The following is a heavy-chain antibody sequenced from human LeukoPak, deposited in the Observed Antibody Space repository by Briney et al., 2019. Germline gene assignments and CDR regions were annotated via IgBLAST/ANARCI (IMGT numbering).Heavy chain of an antibody. D-gene: IGHD2-15*01. V-gene: IGHV3-48*01. J-gene: IGHJ5*01. Sequence: GGSLRLSCAASGFTFSSYSMSWVRQAPGQGPEWLSYISTSSTTKSYADSVKGRFTFSRDDAKNSLSLQMNSLRADDTAVYYCAKEMGYCTGGSCYRWFDSWGQGTLVTVSS. CDR1: GFTFSSYS. CDR3: AKEMGYCTGGSCYRWFDS. CDR2: ISTSSTTK.